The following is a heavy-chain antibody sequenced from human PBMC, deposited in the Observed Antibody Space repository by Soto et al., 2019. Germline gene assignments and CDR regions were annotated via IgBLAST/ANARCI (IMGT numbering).Heavy chain of an antibody. CDR1: GFTFSSYW. Sequence: LRLSCAASGFTFSSYWMHWVRQAPGKGLVWVSRINSDGSSTSYADSVKGRFTISRDSAKNTLYLQMNSLRAEDTAVYYCARDSRYYDFWSGYMAAYGMDVWGQGTTVTVSS. D-gene: IGHD3-3*01. V-gene: IGHV3-74*01. CDR3: ARDSRYYDFWSGYMAAYGMDV. CDR2: INSDGSST. J-gene: IGHJ6*02.